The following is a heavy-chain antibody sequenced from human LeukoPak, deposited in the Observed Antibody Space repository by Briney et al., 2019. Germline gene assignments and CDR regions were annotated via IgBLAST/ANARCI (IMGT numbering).Heavy chain of an antibody. J-gene: IGHJ6*03. CDR3: ARDTSGMILGHYYYMDV. CDR2: ISAYNGNT. V-gene: IGHV1-18*01. Sequence: GASVKVSCKASGYTFTSYGISWVRQAPGQGLEWMGWISAYNGNTNYAQKLQGRVTMTTDTSTSTAYMELRSLRSDDTAVYYCARDTSGMILGHYYYMDVWGKGTTVTVSS. D-gene: IGHD1-26*01. CDR1: GYTFTSYG.